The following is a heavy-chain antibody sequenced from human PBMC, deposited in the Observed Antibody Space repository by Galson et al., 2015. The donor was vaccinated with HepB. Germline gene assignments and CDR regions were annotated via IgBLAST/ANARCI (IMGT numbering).Heavy chain of an antibody. J-gene: IGHJ4*02. V-gene: IGHV3-53*01. Sequence: LSLTCTVSGGSISSYYMSWVRQAPGKGLECISVIYSGGTTYYADSVKGRFTISRDNSKNTLYLQMNSLRAEDTAVYYCARGYYGDYAIDYWGQGTLVTVSS. D-gene: IGHD4-17*01. CDR3: ARGYYGDYAIDY. CDR1: GGSISSYY. CDR2: IYSGGTT.